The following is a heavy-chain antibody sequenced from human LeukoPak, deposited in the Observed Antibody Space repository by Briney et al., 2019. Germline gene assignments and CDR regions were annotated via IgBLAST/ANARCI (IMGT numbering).Heavy chain of an antibody. CDR1: GGSFSGFY. V-gene: IGHV4-34*01. Sequence: SETLSLTCAVYGGSFSGFYWTWIRQPPGKGLEWIGQINHNRNTHYNPSLKSRVTISVDTSKNQFSLKLSSVTAADTAVYYCARQVRYCSSTSCHRVLDYWGQGTLVTVSS. CDR2: INHNRNT. CDR3: ARQVRYCSSTSCHRVLDY. D-gene: IGHD2-2*01. J-gene: IGHJ4*02.